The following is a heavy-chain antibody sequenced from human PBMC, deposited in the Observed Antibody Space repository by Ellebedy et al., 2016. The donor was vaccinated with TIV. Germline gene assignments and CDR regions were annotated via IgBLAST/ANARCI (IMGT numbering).Heavy chain of an antibody. V-gene: IGHV1-18*01. CDR2: ISAYNGNT. D-gene: IGHD3-22*01. J-gene: IGHJ4*02. Sequence: AASVKVSCKASGYTFTSYGITWVRQAPGQGLEWMGWISAYNGNTNYAQKLQGRVTMTTDTSTTTAYLELRSLTSDDTAVYYCARSPTALHHYGSSAYYDHWGPGTLVTVSS. CDR1: GYTFTSYG. CDR3: ARSPTALHHYGSSAYYDH.